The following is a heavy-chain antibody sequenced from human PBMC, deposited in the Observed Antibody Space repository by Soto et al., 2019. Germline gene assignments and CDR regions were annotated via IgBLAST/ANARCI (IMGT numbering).Heavy chain of an antibody. Sequence: SETLSLTCTVSGGSFRSGDYYWGWIRQPPNKGLEWIGSMHYGGSTFYNPPLKSRVTISVDTSRNQFSLRVTSVSAADTAVYYCARPGYGSSWYWFDSWGQGTLVTVSS. CDR3: ARPGYGSSWYWFDS. J-gene: IGHJ5*01. CDR1: GGSFRSGDYY. D-gene: IGHD6-13*01. CDR2: MHYGGST. V-gene: IGHV4-39*01.